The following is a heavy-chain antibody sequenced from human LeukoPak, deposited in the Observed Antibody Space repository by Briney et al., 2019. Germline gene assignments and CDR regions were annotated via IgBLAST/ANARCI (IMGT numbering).Heavy chain of an antibody. Sequence: PGGSVRLSCAASGFTFDYYTMLWPPQAPGKTVEGVSQGIWKGTTYYADSVKGRFTISRNNRNNSLYLQMDTLRTEDTAFYSCANDLTYESSGCVIDNWGQGTLVTVSS. CDR2: GIWKGTT. CDR1: GFTFDYYT. V-gene: IGHV3-43*01. J-gene: IGHJ4*02. D-gene: IGHD3-22*01. CDR3: ANDLTYESSGCVIDN.